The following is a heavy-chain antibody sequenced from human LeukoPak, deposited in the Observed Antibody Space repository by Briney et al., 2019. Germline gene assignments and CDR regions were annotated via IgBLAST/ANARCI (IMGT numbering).Heavy chain of an antibody. V-gene: IGHV1-18*01. CDR2: ISAYNGNT. J-gene: IGHJ6*02. D-gene: IGHD1-26*01. Sequence: ASVKVSCKASGHTFTSYGISWVRQAPGQGLEWMGWISAYNGNTNYAQKLQGRVTMTTDTSTSTAYMELRSLRSDDTAVYYCARGYGRAPRDYGMDVWGQGTTVTVSS. CDR3: ARGYGRAPRDYGMDV. CDR1: GHTFTSYG.